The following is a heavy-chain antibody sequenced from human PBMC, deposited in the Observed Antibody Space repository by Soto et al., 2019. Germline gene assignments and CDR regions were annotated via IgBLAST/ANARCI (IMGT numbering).Heavy chain of an antibody. CDR3: AKDLWAEPHRYYDFWSGYPVPDD. J-gene: IGHJ4*02. Sequence: PGGSLRLSCAASGFTFSSYAMSWVRQAPGKGLEWVSAISGSGGSTYYADSVKGRFTISRDNSKNTLYLQMNSLRAEDTAVYYCAKDLWAEPHRYYDFWSGYPVPDDWGQGTLVTVSS. CDR1: GFTFSSYA. V-gene: IGHV3-23*01. D-gene: IGHD3-3*01. CDR2: ISGSGGST.